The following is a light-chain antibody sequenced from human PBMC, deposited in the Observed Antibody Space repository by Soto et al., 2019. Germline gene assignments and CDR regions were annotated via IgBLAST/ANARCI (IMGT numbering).Light chain of an antibody. J-gene: IGKJ4*01. V-gene: IGKV1-5*03. Sequence: DIQMTQSPSTXSASVGDRVTITCRASQSISSWLAWYQQKPGKAPNLLIYKASTLESGVPSRFSGSGSGTEFTLTISSVQPDDFATYYCQQHKSYPLTFGGGTKVDSK. CDR2: KAS. CDR3: QQHKSYPLT. CDR1: QSISSW.